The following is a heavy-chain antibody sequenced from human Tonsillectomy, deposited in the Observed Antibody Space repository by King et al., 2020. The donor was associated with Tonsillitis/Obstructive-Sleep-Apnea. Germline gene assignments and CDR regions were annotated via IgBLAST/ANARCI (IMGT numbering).Heavy chain of an antibody. CDR3: AREDDFWSGPTALDY. Sequence: VQLVESGGGVVQPGRSLRLYCAASGFTFSSYAMHWVLQAPGKGLECVAVISYDGSNKYYADSVKARFTISRDNSKNTRYLQMNSLRAEDTAVYYCAREDDFWSGPTALDYWGQGTLVTVSS. J-gene: IGHJ4*02. D-gene: IGHD3-3*01. CDR1: GFTFSSYA. CDR2: ISYDGSNK. V-gene: IGHV3-30*01.